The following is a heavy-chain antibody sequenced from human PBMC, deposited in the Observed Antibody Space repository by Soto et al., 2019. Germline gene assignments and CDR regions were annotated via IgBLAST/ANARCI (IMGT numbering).Heavy chain of an antibody. CDR2: ITSSSSTI. CDR1: GFIFSSYS. CDR3: AANYMYYYGMDV. Sequence: EVQLVESGGGLVQPGGSLRLSCAASGFIFSSYSMNWVRQAPGKGLEWVSYITSSSSTIYYADSVKGRFTISRDNAKNSLYLQMNSLRDEDTAVYYCAANYMYYYGMDVWGPGATVTLSS. J-gene: IGHJ6*02. V-gene: IGHV3-48*02. D-gene: IGHD1-7*01.